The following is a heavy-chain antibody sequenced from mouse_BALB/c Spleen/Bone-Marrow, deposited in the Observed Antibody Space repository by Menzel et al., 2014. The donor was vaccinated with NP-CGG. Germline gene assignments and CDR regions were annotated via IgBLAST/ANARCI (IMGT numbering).Heavy chain of an antibody. J-gene: IGHJ2*01. V-gene: IGHV3-6*02. Sequence: EVHLVESGPGLVKPSQSLSLTCSVTGYSITSGYYWNWIRQFPGNELEWMGYISYDGNSNYNPSLKNRISITRDTSKNQFCLKLNSVTTEDTATYYCARRGYGNLDYWGQGTTLTVSS. D-gene: IGHD2-10*02. CDR3: ARRGYGNLDY. CDR2: ISYDGNS. CDR1: GYSITSGYY.